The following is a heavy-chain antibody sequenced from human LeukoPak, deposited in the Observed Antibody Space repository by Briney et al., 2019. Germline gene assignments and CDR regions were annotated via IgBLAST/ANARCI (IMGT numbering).Heavy chain of an antibody. CDR1: GGSISSGSHY. CDR2: IYTSGST. CDR3: AREFAY. V-gene: IGHV4-61*02. J-gene: IGHJ4*02. Sequence: PSETLSLTCTVSGGSISSGSHYWLWIRQPAGKGLEWIGRIYTSGSTNYNPSLKSRVTISVDTSKNQFSLKLSSVTAADTGVYYCAREFAYWGQGTLVTVSS. D-gene: IGHD3-10*01.